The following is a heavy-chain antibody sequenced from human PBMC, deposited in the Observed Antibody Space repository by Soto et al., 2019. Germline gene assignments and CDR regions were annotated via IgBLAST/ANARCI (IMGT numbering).Heavy chain of an antibody. CDR2: IIPIFGTA. Sequence: SVKVSCKASGGTFSSYAISWVRQAPGQGLEWMGGIIPIFGTANYAQKFQSRVTITADESTSTAYMELSSLRSEDTAVYYCASPSYDSSGYRPPYFDYWGQGTLVTVSS. CDR3: ASPSYDSSGYRPPYFDY. D-gene: IGHD3-22*01. CDR1: GGTFSSYA. V-gene: IGHV1-69*13. J-gene: IGHJ4*02.